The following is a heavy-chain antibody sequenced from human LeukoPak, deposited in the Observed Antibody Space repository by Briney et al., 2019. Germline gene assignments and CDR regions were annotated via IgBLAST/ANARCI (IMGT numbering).Heavy chain of an antibody. CDR3: AKEGSSSFYYYYYMDV. CDR2: ISGSGGST. J-gene: IGHJ6*03. Sequence: PGGSLRLSCAASGFTFSSYGMSWVRQAPGKGLEWVSAISGSGGSTYYADSVKGRFTISRDNSKNTLYLQMNSLRAEDTAVYYCAKEGSSSFYYYYYMDVWGKGTTVTVSS. V-gene: IGHV3-23*01. D-gene: IGHD6-6*01. CDR1: GFTFSSYG.